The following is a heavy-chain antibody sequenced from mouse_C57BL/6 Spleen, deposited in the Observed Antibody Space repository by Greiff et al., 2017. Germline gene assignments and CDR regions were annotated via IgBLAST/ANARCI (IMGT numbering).Heavy chain of an antibody. CDR2: ISSGGSYT. CDR3: ARQDDGYSYAMDY. V-gene: IGHV5-6*01. Sequence: EVQVVESGGDLVKPGGSLKLSCAASGFTFSSYGMSWVRQTPDKRLEWVATISSGGSYTYYPDSVKGRFTISRDNAKNTLYLQMSSLKSEDTGMYYCARQDDGYSYAMDYWGQGTSVTVSS. D-gene: IGHD2-3*01. CDR1: GFTFSSYG. J-gene: IGHJ4*01.